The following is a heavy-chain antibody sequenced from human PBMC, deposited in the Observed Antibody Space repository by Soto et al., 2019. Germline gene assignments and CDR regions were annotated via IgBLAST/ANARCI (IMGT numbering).Heavy chain of an antibody. J-gene: IGHJ5*02. D-gene: IGHD3-3*01. CDR1: GGSISSYY. CDR3: ARDRSIWSGYYNWFDL. V-gene: IGHV4-59*01. CDR2: IYYRGST. Sequence: SETLSLTCTVSGGSISSYYWSWIRQPPGKGLEWIGYIYYRGSTNYNPSLKSRVTISVDTSKNQFSLKLSSVNAADTAVYYCARDRSIWSGYYNWFDLWGQGTLVTVSS.